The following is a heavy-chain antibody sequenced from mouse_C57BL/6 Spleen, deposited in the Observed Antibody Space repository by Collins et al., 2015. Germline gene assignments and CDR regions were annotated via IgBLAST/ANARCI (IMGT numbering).Heavy chain of an antibody. J-gene: IGHJ2*01. CDR1: GYTFTSYT. CDR2: INPSSDYT. Sequence: KMSCKASGYTFTSYTMHWVKQRPGQGLEWIGYINPSSDYTKYNQKFKDKATLTADKSSSTAYMQLSSLTSEDSAVYYCASDGFYKDYFDYWGQGTTLTVSS. V-gene: IGHV1-4*01. D-gene: IGHD2-3*01. CDR3: ASDGFYKDYFDY.